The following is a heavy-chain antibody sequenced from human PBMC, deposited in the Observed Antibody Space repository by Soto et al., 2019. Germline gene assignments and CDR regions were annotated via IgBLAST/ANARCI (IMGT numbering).Heavy chain of an antibody. V-gene: IGHV1-18*01. D-gene: IGHD1-26*01. J-gene: IGHJ5*02. CDR2: ISPDNGNT. CDR1: GYTFTSTY. CDR3: ARGGGAHYRFDP. Sequence: ASVKVSCKASGYTFTSTYVTCVRQAPGRGLEWVGWISPDNGNTNYAQKFQGRVTLTTDTSTNTVYMELRSLSPDDTAVYYCARGGGAHYRFDPWGQGTLVTVSS.